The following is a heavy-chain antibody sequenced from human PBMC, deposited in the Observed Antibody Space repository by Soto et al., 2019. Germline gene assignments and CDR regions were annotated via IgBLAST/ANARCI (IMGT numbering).Heavy chain of an antibody. J-gene: IGHJ5*02. D-gene: IGHD2-8*02. CDR2: ITPIFGRT. Sequence: QVQLVQSGAEVKKPGTSVKVSCKASGGTFNSYTINWVRQAPGQGLEWMGGITPIFGRTNYAQKFQDRVTITADESTNPAYMELRDLTSDDTAVYYCARGPGIVLVPTKHPLGACFVLWGEGALVTVSS. V-gene: IGHV1-69*01. CDR1: GGTFNSYT. CDR3: ARGPGIVLVPTKHPLGACFVL.